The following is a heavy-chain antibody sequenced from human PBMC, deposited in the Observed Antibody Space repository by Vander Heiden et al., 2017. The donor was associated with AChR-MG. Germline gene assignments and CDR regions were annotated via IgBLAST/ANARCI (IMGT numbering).Heavy chain of an antibody. CDR2: IYYSGST. CDR3: ARHPDRRTPYQLLYREI. D-gene: IGHD2-2*02. CDR1: GGSISSSYYY. Sequence: QLQLQESGPGLVKPSETLSLTCTVSGGSISSSYYYWGWIRQPPGKGLGWIGSIYYSGSTYYNPSLKSRVTISVDTSKNQFSLKLSSVTAADTAVYYCARHPDRRTPYQLLYREIWGQGTLVTVSS. V-gene: IGHV4-39*01. J-gene: IGHJ4*02.